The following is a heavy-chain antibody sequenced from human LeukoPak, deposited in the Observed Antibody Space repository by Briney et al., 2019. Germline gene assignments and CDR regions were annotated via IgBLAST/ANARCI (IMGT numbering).Heavy chain of an antibody. D-gene: IGHD3-3*01. CDR1: GLSISDGDY. CDR3: ARQDQTYDFWSGLVELGAFDI. J-gene: IGHJ3*02. V-gene: IGHV4-38-2*02. CDR2: IYDSGST. Sequence: SETLSLTCIVSGLSISDGDYWGWIRQPPGKGLEWIGSIYDSGSTYYNPSLKSRVTISVDTSRNQFSLKLRSVTAADTAVYYCARQDQTYDFWSGLVELGAFDIWGQGTRVTVSS.